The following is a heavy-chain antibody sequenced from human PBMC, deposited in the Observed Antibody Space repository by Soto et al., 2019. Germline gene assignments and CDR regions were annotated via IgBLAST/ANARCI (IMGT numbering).Heavy chain of an antibody. CDR2: ITADNGDT. J-gene: IGHJ4*01. Sequence: QIQMVQSGAEVKKPGASVKVSCRASGYTFSSYGITWVRQAPGQGLEWMGWITADNGDTKCAQKLQSRVSMTIATPTSTAYMELRNVISDDTALYYCARRTLGSAIGSGYYWGHGTPVTVSS. CDR1: GYTFSSYG. D-gene: IGHD3-3*01. CDR3: ARRTLGSAIGSGYY. V-gene: IGHV1-18*01.